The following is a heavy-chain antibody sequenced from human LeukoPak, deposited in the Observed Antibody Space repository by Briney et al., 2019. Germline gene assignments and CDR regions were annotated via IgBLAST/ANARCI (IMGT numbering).Heavy chain of an antibody. J-gene: IGHJ4*02. Sequence: GGSLRLSSAASGFTFSDSWMHWVRQGPGKGPEWLSRTSKDGSDTVYADSAKGRLTASRDNARNTVYLELTNLRPDDTALYYCARGGYSGSYDRFLWGRGTLVTVAS. CDR3: ARGGYSGSYDRFL. CDR1: GFTFSDSW. V-gene: IGHV3-74*01. D-gene: IGHD6-6*01. CDR2: TSKDGSDT.